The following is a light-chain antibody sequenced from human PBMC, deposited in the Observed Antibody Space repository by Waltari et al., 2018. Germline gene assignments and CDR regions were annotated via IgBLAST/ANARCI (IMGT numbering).Light chain of an antibody. CDR3: ATWDNSLNGWV. CDR1: DSTLGANT. J-gene: IGLJ3*02. V-gene: IGLV1-44*01. CDR2: SNN. Sequence: SELTQPPSASGTHGQRGPISCTGSDSTLGANTLHWYQPVPGKAPKILLYSNNYRPSGVPVRFSGSRSGASASLAISGLQSEDEADYVCATWDNSLNGWVFGGGTKVTVL.